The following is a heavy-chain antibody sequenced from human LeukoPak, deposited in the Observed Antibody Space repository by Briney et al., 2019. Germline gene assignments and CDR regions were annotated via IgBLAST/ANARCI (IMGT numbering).Heavy chain of an antibody. Sequence: PGGSLRLSRTVAGFTVSSNYMSWVRQAPGKGLEWVSIIYSGGSAYYADSVSGRFTISRDNSKNTVYLQMNSLRAEDTAVYYCARNHILGYWHFDLWGRGTLVTVSS. CDR1: GFTVSSNY. J-gene: IGHJ2*01. V-gene: IGHV3-53*01. CDR3: ARNHILGYWHFDL. D-gene: IGHD1-26*01. CDR2: IYSGGSA.